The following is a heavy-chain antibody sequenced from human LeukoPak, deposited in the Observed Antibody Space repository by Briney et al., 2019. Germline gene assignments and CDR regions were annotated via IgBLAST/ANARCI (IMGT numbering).Heavy chain of an antibody. CDR3: ARGVNYDFWSGYYFYAFDI. CDR2: MNPNSGNT. D-gene: IGHD3-3*01. V-gene: IGHV1-8*01. CDR1: GYTFTSYD. Sequence: ASVKVSCKASGYTFTSYDINWVRQATGQGLEGMGWMNPNSGNTGYAQKFQGRVTMTRNTSISTAYMELSSLRSEDTAVYYCARGVNYDFWSGYYFYAFDIWGQGTMVTVSS. J-gene: IGHJ3*02.